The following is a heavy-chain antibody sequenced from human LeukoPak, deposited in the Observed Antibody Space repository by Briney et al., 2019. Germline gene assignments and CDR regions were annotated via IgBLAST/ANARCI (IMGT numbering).Heavy chain of an antibody. Sequence: PSETLSLTCSVSGGSIRSYYWSWIRQPAGKGLEWIGRTYVSGITHYNPSLKNRVTMSEDTSKNQFSLNLRSVTAADTAVYYCARGAPNSGWFDFWGQGALVTVSS. CDR1: GGSIRSYY. V-gene: IGHV4-4*07. J-gene: IGHJ4*02. D-gene: IGHD6-19*01. CDR3: ARGAPNSGWFDF. CDR2: TYVSGIT.